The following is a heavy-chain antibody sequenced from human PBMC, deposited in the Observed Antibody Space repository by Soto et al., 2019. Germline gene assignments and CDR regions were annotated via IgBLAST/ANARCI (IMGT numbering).Heavy chain of an antibody. J-gene: IGHJ5*02. CDR1: GGSFSSYY. Sequence: SETLSLTCDVYGGSFSSYYWNWIRQPPGKGLEWLGEINHSGSTNYNPSLESRVTISLDTSKTQFSLKLTSVTAADTAVYYCARGEGRLVGTWFDPWGQGTLVTVSS. D-gene: IGHD5-12*01. V-gene: IGHV4-34*01. CDR2: INHSGST. CDR3: ARGEGRLVGTWFDP.